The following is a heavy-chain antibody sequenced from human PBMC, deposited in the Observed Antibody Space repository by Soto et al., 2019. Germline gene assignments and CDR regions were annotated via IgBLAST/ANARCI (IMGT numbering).Heavy chain of an antibody. J-gene: IGHJ4*02. CDR1: GGTFSSYR. Sequence: SSVKVSCKASGGTFSSYRINWVRQAPGQGLEWVGGIVPIYRTADYAQKFQGRVTITADESARTSYMELRSLRAEDTAVYYCAQGGGHCSITRAPYFEYWGQGTMVTVSS. CDR2: IVPIYRTA. CDR3: AQGGGHCSITRAPYFEY. D-gene: IGHD2-2*01. V-gene: IGHV1-69*13.